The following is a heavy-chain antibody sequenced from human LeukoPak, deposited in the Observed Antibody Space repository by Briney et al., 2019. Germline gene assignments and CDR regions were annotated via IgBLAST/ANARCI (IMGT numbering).Heavy chain of an antibody. CDR1: GGSISSSSYY. Sequence: SETLSLTCTVSGGSISSSSYYWGWIRQPPGKGLEWIGSIYYSGSTYYNPSLKSRVTISVDTSKNQFYLKLSSVTAADTAVYYCASLYGSGIPFWGQGTLVTVSS. CDR3: ASLYGSGIPF. V-gene: IGHV4-39*07. CDR2: IYYSGST. J-gene: IGHJ4*02. D-gene: IGHD3-10*01.